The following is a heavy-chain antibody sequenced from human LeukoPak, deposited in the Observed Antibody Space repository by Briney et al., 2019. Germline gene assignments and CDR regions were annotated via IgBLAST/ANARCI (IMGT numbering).Heavy chain of an antibody. Sequence: ASVKVSCKASGYTFTSYGISWVRQAPGQGLEWMGWISAYNGNTNYAQNLQGRVTMTTDTSTSTAYMDLRSLRSDDTAVYYCAGDPRQDGSLFDYWGQGTLVTVSS. CDR1: GYTFTSYG. D-gene: IGHD5-24*01. V-gene: IGHV1-18*01. CDR2: ISAYNGNT. J-gene: IGHJ4*02. CDR3: AGDPRQDGSLFDY.